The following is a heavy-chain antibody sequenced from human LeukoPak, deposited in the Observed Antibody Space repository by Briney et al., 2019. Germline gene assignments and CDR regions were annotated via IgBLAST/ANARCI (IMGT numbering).Heavy chain of an antibody. D-gene: IGHD3-22*01. CDR3: ARAARFYGSSGAHAFDI. V-gene: IGHV3-13*01. Sequence: GGSLRLSCVASGFTFSNYDMHWVRQGTGKGLEWVSGIGTGGDTHYPDSVKGRFTISRENAKNSLYLQMNSLRVGDTAMYYCARAARFYGSSGAHAFDIWGQGTTVTVSS. CDR2: IGTGGDT. J-gene: IGHJ3*02. CDR1: GFTFSNYD.